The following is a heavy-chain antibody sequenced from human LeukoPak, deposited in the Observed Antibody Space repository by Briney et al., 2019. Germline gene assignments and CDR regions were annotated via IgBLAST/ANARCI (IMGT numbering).Heavy chain of an antibody. CDR2: ISSSGSTI. J-gene: IGHJ6*02. CDR3: AREKSSGWYGSRNSYYYYGMDV. V-gene: IGHV3-48*03. CDR1: GFTFSSYE. Sequence: GGSLRLSCAASGFTFSSYEMNWVRQAPGKGLEWVSYISSSGSTIYYADSVNGRFTISRDNAKNSLYLQMNSLRAEDTAVYYCAREKSSGWYGSRNSYYYYGMDVWGQGTTVTVSS. D-gene: IGHD6-19*01.